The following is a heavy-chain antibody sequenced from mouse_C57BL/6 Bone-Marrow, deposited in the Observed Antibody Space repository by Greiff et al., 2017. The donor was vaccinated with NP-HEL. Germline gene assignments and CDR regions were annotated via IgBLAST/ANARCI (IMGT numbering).Heavy chain of an antibody. V-gene: IGHV1-26*01. CDR3: ARGGRYDYGYAMDY. J-gene: IGHJ4*01. D-gene: IGHD2-4*01. CDR2: INPNNGGT. CDR1: GYTFTDYY. Sequence: VQLQQSGPELVKPGASVKISCKASGYTFTDYYMNWVKQSHGKSLEWIGDINPNNGGTSYNQKFKGKATLTVDKSSSTAYMELRSLTSEDSAVYYCARGGRYDYGYAMDYWGQGTSVTVSS.